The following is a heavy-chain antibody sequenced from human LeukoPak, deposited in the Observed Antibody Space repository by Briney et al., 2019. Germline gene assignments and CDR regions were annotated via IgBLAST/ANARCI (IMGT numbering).Heavy chain of an antibody. Sequence: GGSLRLSCAASGFTFSSYGMHWVRQAPGKGLEWVAFIRYDGSYKYYADSVKGRFTISRDNSKNTLSLQMNSLRAEDTAVYYCAKSGRTCSGGSCDRAQEYWGQGTLVTVSS. CDR1: GFTFSSYG. J-gene: IGHJ4*02. V-gene: IGHV3-30*02. CDR2: IRYDGSYK. CDR3: AKSGRTCSGGSCDRAQEY. D-gene: IGHD2-15*01.